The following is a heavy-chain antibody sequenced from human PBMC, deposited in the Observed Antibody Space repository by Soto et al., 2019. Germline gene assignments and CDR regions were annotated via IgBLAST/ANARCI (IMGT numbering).Heavy chain of an antibody. V-gene: IGHV1-3*01. Sequence: GASVKVSCKASGYTFTSYTMHWVRQAPGQRLEWMGWINVANGNTKYSEKFQGRVTITRDTSASTAYMDLSSLTSEDTAVYYCARSTGSFYKLGQWGQGTLVTVSS. J-gene: IGHJ4*02. D-gene: IGHD3-10*01. CDR1: GYTFTSYT. CDR3: ARSTGSFYKLGQ. CDR2: INVANGNT.